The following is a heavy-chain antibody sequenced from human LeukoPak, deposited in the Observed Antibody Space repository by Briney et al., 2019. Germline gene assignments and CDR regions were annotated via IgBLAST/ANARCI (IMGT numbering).Heavy chain of an antibody. Sequence: PSETLSLTCAVSGGSISSSNWWSWVRQPPGKGLEWIGEIYHSGSTNYNPSLKSRVTISVDKSKNQFSLKLSSVTAADTAVYYCARGRGVWFGELLSTVGWFDPWGQETLVTVSS. CDR2: IYHSGST. D-gene: IGHD3-10*01. CDR1: GGSISSSNW. J-gene: IGHJ5*02. V-gene: IGHV4-4*02. CDR3: ARGRGVWFGELLSTVGWFDP.